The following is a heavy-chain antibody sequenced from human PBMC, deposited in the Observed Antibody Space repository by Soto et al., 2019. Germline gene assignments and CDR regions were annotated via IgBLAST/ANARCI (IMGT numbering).Heavy chain of an antibody. CDR3: ARDNFWSGYRTYYGMDV. D-gene: IGHD3-3*01. CDR2: ISSSGSTI. V-gene: IGHV3-11*01. Sequence: GGSLRLSCAASGFTFSDYYMSWIRQAPGKGLEWVSYISSSGSTIYYADSVKGRFTISRDNAKNSLYLQMNSLRAEDTAVYYCARDNFWSGYRTYYGMDVWGQGTTVTVSS. CDR1: GFTFSDYY. J-gene: IGHJ6*02.